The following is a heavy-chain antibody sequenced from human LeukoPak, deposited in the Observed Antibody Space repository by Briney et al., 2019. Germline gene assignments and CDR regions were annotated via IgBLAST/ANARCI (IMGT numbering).Heavy chain of an antibody. D-gene: IGHD3-22*01. CDR3: VRESTSSGYYYAPDY. Sequence: PGRSLRLSCAASGFTFRSYGMHWVRQAPGKGLEWVAVVWYDGSNKYYADSVKGRFTISRDNSNNTLYLQMNSLRAEDTAVYYCVRESTSSGYYYAPDYWGQGTLVTVS. J-gene: IGHJ4*02. CDR2: VWYDGSNK. CDR1: GFTFRSYG. V-gene: IGHV3-33*01.